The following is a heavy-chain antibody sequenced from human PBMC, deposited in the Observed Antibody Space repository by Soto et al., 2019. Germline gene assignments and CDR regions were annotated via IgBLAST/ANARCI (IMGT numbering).Heavy chain of an antibody. J-gene: IGHJ4*02. Sequence: EVQLVESGGGLIQPGGSLRLSCAASGFAVSSNYMTWVRQAPGKGLEWVSVIYGGGTTYYADSVKGRFTISRDTSKNTLYLQMTSLRAEDTAVYYCVQTTGWPGFDFWGQGTLVTVSS. V-gene: IGHV3-53*01. D-gene: IGHD6-19*01. CDR3: VQTTGWPGFDF. CDR1: GFAVSSNY. CDR2: IYGGGTT.